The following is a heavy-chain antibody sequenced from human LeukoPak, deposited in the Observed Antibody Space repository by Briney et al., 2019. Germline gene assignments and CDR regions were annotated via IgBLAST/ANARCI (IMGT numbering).Heavy chain of an antibody. V-gene: IGHV3-23*01. CDR1: GFTFSSYA. CDR3: AKDRFIAAAGTADDY. D-gene: IGHD6-13*01. J-gene: IGHJ4*02. CDR2: ISGSGGST. Sequence: GGSLRLSCAASGFTFSSYAMGWVRQAPGKGLEWVSAISGSGGSTYYADSVKGRFTISRDNSKNTLYLQMNSLRAEDTAVYYCAKDRFIAAAGTADDYWGQGTLVTVSS.